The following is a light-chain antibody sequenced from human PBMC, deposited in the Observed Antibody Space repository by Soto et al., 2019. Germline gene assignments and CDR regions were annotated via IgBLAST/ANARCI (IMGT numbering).Light chain of an antibody. CDR1: QSIGSSY. V-gene: IGKV3-20*01. CDR3: QQFGSSWLT. J-gene: IGKJ1*01. CDR2: GTS. Sequence: ENVLTQSPGTLSLSPGERATLSCRASQSIGSSYLAWYQQKPGHAPRLIIYGTSNRATGIPDRVSGSGSGTDFTLIISRLETENFAVYYCQQFGSSWLTFGQGNKVEIK.